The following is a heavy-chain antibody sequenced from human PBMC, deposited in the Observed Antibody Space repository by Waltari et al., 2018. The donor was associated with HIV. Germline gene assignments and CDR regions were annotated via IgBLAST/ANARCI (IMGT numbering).Heavy chain of an antibody. Sequence: EVQLVESGGGPVKPGESLRLSCVTSRFIFNSYTTTWVRQAPGKGPEWVSSISSSGNFKHYADSVKGRFTISRDNAENSLYLQMNGLRAEDTAIYYCARDSRGSTWSLNWFDPWGQGTLVTVSS. D-gene: IGHD6-6*01. CDR2: ISSSGNFK. CDR3: ARDSRGSTWSLNWFDP. V-gene: IGHV3-21*02. CDR1: RFIFNSYT. J-gene: IGHJ5*02.